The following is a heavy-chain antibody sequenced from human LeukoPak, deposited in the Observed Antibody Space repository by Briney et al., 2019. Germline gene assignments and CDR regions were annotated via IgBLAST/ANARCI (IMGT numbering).Heavy chain of an antibody. CDR3: ARGPAATAIPPPVFFDY. CDR1: GGSISTYY. J-gene: IGHJ4*02. CDR2: IYHSGST. V-gene: IGHV4-59*01. D-gene: IGHD2-21*02. Sequence: SETLSLTCTLSGGSISTYYWSWILQPPGKGLEWIGYIYHSGSTNYNPSLKSRVTISVDTSKNQFSLKLSSVTAADTAVYYCARGPAATAIPPPVFFDYWGQGTLVTVSS.